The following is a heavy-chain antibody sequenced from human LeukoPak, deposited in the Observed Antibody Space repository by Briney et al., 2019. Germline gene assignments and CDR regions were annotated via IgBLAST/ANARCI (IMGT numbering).Heavy chain of an antibody. Sequence: PGGSLRLSCAASGFTFSSYAMSWVRQAPGKGREWVSVISGSGTRTSYADSVKGRFTVSRDNSKNTLYLQMNSLRAEDTAVYFCVEGGAPSYYDGSGDAYFDYWGQGTLVTVSS. CDR2: ISGSGTRT. CDR3: VEGGAPSYYDGSGDAYFDY. J-gene: IGHJ4*02. D-gene: IGHD3-22*01. V-gene: IGHV3-23*01. CDR1: GFTFSSYA.